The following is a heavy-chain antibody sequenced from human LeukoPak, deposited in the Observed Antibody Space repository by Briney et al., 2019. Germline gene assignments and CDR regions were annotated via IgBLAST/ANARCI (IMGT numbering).Heavy chain of an antibody. V-gene: IGHV3-30*18. CDR2: ISFDANNK. Sequence: GGSLRLSCAASAFSFSSHWMSWVRQAPGKGLEWVAVISFDANNKFYADSVKGRFTISRDNSKNTLYLQMNSLRPEDTAVYYCAKGGGTGYSSSWYSNWGQGTLVTVSS. J-gene: IGHJ4*02. CDR3: AKGGGTGYSSSWYSN. CDR1: AFSFSSHW. D-gene: IGHD6-13*01.